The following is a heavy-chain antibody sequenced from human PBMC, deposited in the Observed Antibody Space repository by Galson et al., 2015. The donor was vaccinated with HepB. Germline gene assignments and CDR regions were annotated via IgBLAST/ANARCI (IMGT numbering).Heavy chain of an antibody. D-gene: IGHD6-13*01. V-gene: IGHV5-10-1*01. Sequence: QSGAEVKKPGESLRISCKGSGYSFTSYWISWVRQMPGKGLEWMGRIDPSDSYTNYSPSFQGHVTISADKSISTAYLQWSSLKASDTAMYYCARSLIAAAGDDAFDIWGQGAMVTVSS. CDR3: ARSLIAAAGDDAFDI. CDR2: IDPSDSYT. CDR1: GYSFTSYW. J-gene: IGHJ3*02.